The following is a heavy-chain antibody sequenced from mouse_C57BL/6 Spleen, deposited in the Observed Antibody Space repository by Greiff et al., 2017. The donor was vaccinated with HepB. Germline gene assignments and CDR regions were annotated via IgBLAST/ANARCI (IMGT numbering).Heavy chain of an antibody. CDR3: ARHPYYYGSSYGYFDV. Sequence: EVQLQESGPGLAKPSQTLSLTCSVSGYSITSDYWNWVRKFPGNKLEYIGYISYSGSTNYNPSLKSRISITRDTSKNQYYLQLNSVTTEDTATYYCARHPYYYGSSYGYFDVWGTGTTVTVSS. CDR1: GYSITSDY. D-gene: IGHD1-1*01. V-gene: IGHV3-8*01. J-gene: IGHJ1*03. CDR2: ISYSGST.